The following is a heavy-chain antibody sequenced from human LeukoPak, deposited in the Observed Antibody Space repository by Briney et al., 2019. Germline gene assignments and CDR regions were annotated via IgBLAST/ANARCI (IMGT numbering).Heavy chain of an antibody. D-gene: IGHD6-19*01. Sequence: SVTVSCEASVGTFSSYAISWVRQAPGQGLEWMGGIIPIFGTANYAQKFQGRVTITADESTSTAYMELSSLRSEDTAVYYCARYSGWYFSSNHELDYWGQGTLVTVSS. CDR2: IIPIFGTA. V-gene: IGHV1-69*13. CDR1: VGTFSSYA. CDR3: ARYSGWYFSSNHELDY. J-gene: IGHJ4*02.